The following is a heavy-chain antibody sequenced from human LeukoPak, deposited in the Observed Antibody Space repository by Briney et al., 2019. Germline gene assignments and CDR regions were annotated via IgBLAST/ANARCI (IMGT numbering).Heavy chain of an antibody. CDR1: GGSIRSGGYY. CDR2: IYYSGTT. Sequence: PSQTLSLTCTVSGGSIRSGGYYWSWIRPYPGKGLEWIGYIYYSGTTYYNPPLKSRVSISVDTSENQFSLKLSSVTAADTAVYYCARRPGEHFDYWGQGTLVTVSS. D-gene: IGHD3-16*01. CDR3: ARRPGEHFDY. V-gene: IGHV4-31*03. J-gene: IGHJ4*02.